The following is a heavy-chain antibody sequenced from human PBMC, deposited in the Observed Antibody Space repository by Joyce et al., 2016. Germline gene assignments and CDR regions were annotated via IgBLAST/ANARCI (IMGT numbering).Heavy chain of an antibody. V-gene: IGHV3-7*01. CDR1: GFRFTSCW. Sequence: EVQLVESGGGLVQPGGALRLSCVASGFRFTSCWMSWVRQAPGRGLEGVTNINREGGETYYVDSVKGRFTISRDNAKNSVYLQMNSLRAEDTAVYYCARKSTVAGPNYFDYWGQGTRVTVSS. CDR3: ARKSTVAGPNYFDY. J-gene: IGHJ4*02. D-gene: IGHD6-19*01. CDR2: INREGGET.